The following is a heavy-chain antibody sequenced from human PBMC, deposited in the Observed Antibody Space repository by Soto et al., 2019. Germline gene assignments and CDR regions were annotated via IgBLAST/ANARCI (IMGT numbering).Heavy chain of an antibody. J-gene: IGHJ4*02. Sequence: PGGSLRLSCAASGFTFDDYGMSWVRQAPGKGLEWVSGINWNGGSTGYADSVKGRFTISRDNAKNSLYLQMNSLRAEDTALYYCASPSYGSGSYYMPVGYWGQGTLVTVSS. CDR1: GFTFDDYG. CDR2: INWNGGST. D-gene: IGHD3-10*01. V-gene: IGHV3-20*04. CDR3: ASPSYGSGSYYMPVGY.